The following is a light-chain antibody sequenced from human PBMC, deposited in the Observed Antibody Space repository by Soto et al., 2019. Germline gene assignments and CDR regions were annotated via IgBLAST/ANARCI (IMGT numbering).Light chain of an antibody. CDR1: QSISGY. V-gene: IGKV1-39*01. CDR2: AAS. J-gene: IGKJ5*01. Sequence: DIQMTQSPSSLSASVGDRVTITCRASQSISGYLSWYQQKPGKAPKLLIYAASSLQSGVPSRFSGSGSGTDFTLTISSLQPEDFATYYCQQSSSTPLTFGQGTRLEIK. CDR3: QQSSSTPLT.